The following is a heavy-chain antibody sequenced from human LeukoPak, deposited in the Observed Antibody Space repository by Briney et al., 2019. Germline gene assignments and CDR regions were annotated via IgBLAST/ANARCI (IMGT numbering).Heavy chain of an antibody. Sequence: GGSLRLSCAASGFTFSSCGMHWVRQAPGKGLEWVAFIRYDGSNKYYADSVKGRFTISRDNSKNTLYLQMNSLRAEDTAVYYCARGYYDILTGHIDQWGQGTLVTVSS. J-gene: IGHJ5*02. CDR3: ARGYYDILTGHIDQ. D-gene: IGHD3-9*01. V-gene: IGHV3-30*02. CDR2: IRYDGSNK. CDR1: GFTFSSCG.